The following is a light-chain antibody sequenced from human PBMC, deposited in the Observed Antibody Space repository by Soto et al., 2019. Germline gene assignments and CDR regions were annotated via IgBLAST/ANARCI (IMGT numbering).Light chain of an antibody. Sequence: QSALTQPASVSGSPGQSITISCTGASSDIGDYNYVSWYQQHPGKAPKLMIYDVTNRPSGVSNRFSGSKSGNTASLTISGLQADDEADYYCSSYTRSGIPGVLFGGETKVTVL. CDR1: SSDIGDYNY. J-gene: IGLJ2*01. V-gene: IGLV2-14*03. CDR3: SSYTRSGIPGVL. CDR2: DVT.